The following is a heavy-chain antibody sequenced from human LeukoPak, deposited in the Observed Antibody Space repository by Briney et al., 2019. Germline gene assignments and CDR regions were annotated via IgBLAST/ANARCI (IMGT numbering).Heavy chain of an antibody. Sequence: PGGSLRLSCAASGFTFSTYWMSWVRQAPGKGLEWVANMKQDGSEEYYVDSVKGRFTISRDNAKNSLYLQTNSLRAEDTAVYYCARXXIVGATVLDYWGQGSLVTVST. D-gene: IGHD1-26*01. CDR3: ARXXIVGATVLDY. J-gene: IGHJ4*02. V-gene: IGHV3-7*03. CDR2: MKQDGSEE. CDR1: GFTFSTYW.